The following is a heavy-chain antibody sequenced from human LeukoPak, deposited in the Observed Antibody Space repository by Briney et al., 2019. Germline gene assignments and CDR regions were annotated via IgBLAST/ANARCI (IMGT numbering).Heavy chain of an antibody. J-gene: IGHJ5*02. CDR3: ARRLTQYDCFDP. V-gene: IGHV6-1*01. CDR1: GDSVSINSAT. Sequence: SQTLSLTCAISGDSVSINSATWNWIRQSPSRGLEWLGRTYYRYTWYNDYAVSVRGRITVNPDTSKNQFSLHLNSVTPEDTAVYYCARRLTQYDCFDPWGQGILVTVSS. D-gene: IGHD2-2*01. CDR2: TYYRYTWYN.